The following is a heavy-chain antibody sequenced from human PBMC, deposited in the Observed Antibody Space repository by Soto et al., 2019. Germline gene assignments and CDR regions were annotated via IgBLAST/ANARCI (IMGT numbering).Heavy chain of an antibody. CDR1: GFTFSSYA. D-gene: IGHD2-15*01. J-gene: IGHJ5*02. Sequence: EVQLLESGGGLVQPGGSLRLSCAASGFTFSSYAMSWVRQAPGKGLEWVSAISGSGGSTYYADSVKGRFTISRDNSKKTLYLQMHSLRAEDTAVYYCAKFPEFHYLTGWYWFDPWGQGTLVTVSS. V-gene: IGHV3-23*01. CDR3: AKFPEFHYLTGWYWFDP. CDR2: ISGSGGST.